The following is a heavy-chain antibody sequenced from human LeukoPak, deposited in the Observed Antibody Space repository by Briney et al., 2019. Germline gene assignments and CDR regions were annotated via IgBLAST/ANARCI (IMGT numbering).Heavy chain of an antibody. J-gene: IGHJ1*01. CDR3: ARDSGYCSSTSCYLEH. CDR2: IKQDGSEK. D-gene: IGHD2-2*03. CDR1: GFTFSSYW. Sequence: GGSLRLSCAASGFTFSSYWMSWVRQAPGKGLEWVANIKQDGSEKYYVDSVKGRFTISRDDAKNSLYLQMNSLRAEDTAVYYCARDSGYCSSTSCYLEHWGQGTLVTVSS. V-gene: IGHV3-7*01.